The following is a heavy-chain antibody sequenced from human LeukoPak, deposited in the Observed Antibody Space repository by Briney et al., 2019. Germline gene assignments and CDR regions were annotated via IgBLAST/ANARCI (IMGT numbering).Heavy chain of an antibody. V-gene: IGHV3-21*01. CDR2: ISSSSSYI. D-gene: IGHD6-19*01. CDR1: GFTFSSYS. Sequence: PGGSLRLSCAASGFTFSSYSMNWVRQAPGKGLEWVSSISSSSSYIYYADSVKGRFTISRDNAKNSLYLQMNSLRAEDTAVYYCARDSRRMGSGWYFSVFRRGPLGRGMDVWGKGTTVTVSS. J-gene: IGHJ6*03. CDR3: ARDSRRMGSGWYFSVFRRGPLGRGMDV.